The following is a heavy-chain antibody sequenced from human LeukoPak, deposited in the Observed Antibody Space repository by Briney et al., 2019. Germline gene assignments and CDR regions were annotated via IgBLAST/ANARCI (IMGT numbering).Heavy chain of an antibody. J-gene: IGHJ4*02. V-gene: IGHV4-34*01. CDR1: GGSFRGYY. Sequence: SETLPLTCAVYGGSFRGYYWSWIRQPPGKGLEWIGEINHSGSTSYNPSLKSRVTISVDTSKNQFSLKLSSVTAADTAVYYCARGGLGFAVDYWGQGTLVTVSS. CDR2: INHSGST. CDR3: ARGGLGFAVDY. D-gene: IGHD3-3*01.